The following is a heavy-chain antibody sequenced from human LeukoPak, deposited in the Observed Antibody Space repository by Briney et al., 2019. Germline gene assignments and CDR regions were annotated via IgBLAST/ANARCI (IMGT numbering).Heavy chain of an antibody. V-gene: IGHV4-4*07. D-gene: IGHD1-26*01. CDR1: GGFISNYK. CDR2: ILSTGTT. CDR3: VRGLVGATGPDF. Sequence: SETLSLTCSVSGGFISNYKWSWIRQPAGKGLEWIGRILSTGTTRYNPSLESRVSMSVDTSKNQFSLRLSFVTAADTAIYYCVRGLVGATGPDFWGQGIQVTVSA. J-gene: IGHJ4*02.